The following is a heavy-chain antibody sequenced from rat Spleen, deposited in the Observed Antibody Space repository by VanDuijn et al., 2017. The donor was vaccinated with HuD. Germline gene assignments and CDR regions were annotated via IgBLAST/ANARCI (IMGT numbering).Heavy chain of an antibody. CDR1: GYSITSNY. D-gene: IGHD1-10*01. Sequence: EVRLQESGPGLVKPSQSLSLTCSVTGYSITSNYWGWIRKFPGNKMEWMGYISYSGSTSYNPSLKSRISITRDASKNQFFLQLNSVTTEDTATYYCARDNSGYWYFDFWGPGTMVTVSS. V-gene: IGHV3-1*01. CDR3: ARDNSGYWYFDF. J-gene: IGHJ1*01. CDR2: ISYSGST.